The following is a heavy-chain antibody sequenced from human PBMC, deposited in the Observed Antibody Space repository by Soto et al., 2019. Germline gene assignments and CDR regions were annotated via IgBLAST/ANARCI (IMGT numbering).Heavy chain of an antibody. J-gene: IGHJ4*02. CDR3: AGSYGVAPSWGECVNY. CDR2: IDADGSIA. Sequence: VQLVESGGGLVQPGESLRLSCVASGFTFGNYWMHWVRQAPGKGLVWVSRIDADGSIANYTDFMKARFTISRENARNTLSLQVDSLRVEATAVYYCAGSYGVAPSWGECVNYWGQGTRVTVSS. D-gene: IGHD3-16*01. V-gene: IGHV3-74*01. CDR1: GFTFGNYW.